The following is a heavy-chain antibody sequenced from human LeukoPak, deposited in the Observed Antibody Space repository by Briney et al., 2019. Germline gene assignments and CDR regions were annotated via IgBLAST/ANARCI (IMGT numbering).Heavy chain of an antibody. V-gene: IGHV3-48*04. CDR2: ISSSSSTI. CDR3: ARDTYYYGSGSGEFDY. J-gene: IGHJ4*02. D-gene: IGHD3-10*01. CDR1: GFTFSSYS. Sequence: PGGSLRLSCAASGFTFSSYSMNWVRQAPGKGLEWVSYISSSSSTIYYADSVKGRFTISRDNAKNSLYLQMNSLRAEDTAVYYCARDTYYYGSGSGEFDYWGQGTLVTVSS.